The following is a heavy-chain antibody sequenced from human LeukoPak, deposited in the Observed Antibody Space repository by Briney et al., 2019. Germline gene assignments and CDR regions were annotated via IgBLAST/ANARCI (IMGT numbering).Heavy chain of an antibody. D-gene: IGHD1-26*01. CDR1: GFTFDDYG. V-gene: IGHV3-30*02. J-gene: IGHJ5*02. CDR2: IRYDGSNK. CDR3: AKEEAGGFDP. Sequence: GGSLRLSCAASGFTFDDYGMSWVRQAPGKGLEWVAFIRYDGSNKYYADSVKGRFTISRDNSKNTLYLQMNSLRAEDTAVYYCAKEEAGGFDPWGQGTLVTVSS.